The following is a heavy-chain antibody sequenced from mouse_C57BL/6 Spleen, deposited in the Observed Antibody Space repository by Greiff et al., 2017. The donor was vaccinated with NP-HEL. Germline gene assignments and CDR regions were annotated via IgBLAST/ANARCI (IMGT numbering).Heavy chain of an antibody. Sequence: EVQLQQSGAELVRPGASVKLSCTASGFNIKDDYMHWVKQRPEQGLEWIGWIDPENGDTEYASKFQGKATITADTSSNTAYLQLSSLTSEDTAVYYFIYFDYDWFAYWGQGTLVTVSA. J-gene: IGHJ3*01. CDR3: IYFDYDWFAY. CDR1: GFNIKDDY. V-gene: IGHV14-4*01. CDR2: IDPENGDT. D-gene: IGHD2-4*01.